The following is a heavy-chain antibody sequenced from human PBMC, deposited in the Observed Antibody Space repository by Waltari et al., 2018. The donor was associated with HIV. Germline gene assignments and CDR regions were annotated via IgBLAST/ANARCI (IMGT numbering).Heavy chain of an antibody. V-gene: IGHV4-39*02. CDR2: IYYSGST. Sequence: QLQLQESGPGLVKPSETLSLTCTVSGGSIRSSSYYWGWIRQPPGKGLEWIGSIYYSGSTYYTPSLKSRVTISVDTSKNQFSLKLSSVTAADTAVYYCAREEGYSYGPPDYWGQGTLVTVSS. CDR3: AREEGYSYGPPDY. D-gene: IGHD5-18*01. J-gene: IGHJ4*02. CDR1: GGSIRSSSYY.